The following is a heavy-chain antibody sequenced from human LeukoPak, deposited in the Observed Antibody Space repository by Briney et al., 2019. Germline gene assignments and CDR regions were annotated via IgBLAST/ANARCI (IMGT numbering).Heavy chain of an antibody. CDR1: GFAVSNTY. D-gene: IGHD3-10*01. CDR3: AREPWFGATKLIDY. J-gene: IGHJ4*02. CDR2: IYSRGTT. V-gene: IGHV3-53*01. Sequence: PGGSLRLSCAASGFAVSNTYMTWVRQAPGKGLEWISTIYSRGTTYYADSVKGRFTISRDTSTNTIYLQMIRLRTEDTALYYCAREPWFGATKLIDYWGQGTLVTVPS.